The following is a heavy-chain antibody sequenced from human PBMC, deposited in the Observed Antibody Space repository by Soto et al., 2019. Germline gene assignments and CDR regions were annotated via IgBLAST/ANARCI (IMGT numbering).Heavy chain of an antibody. D-gene: IGHD3-10*01. J-gene: IGHJ6*02. CDR1: GFTFSSYG. CDR2: ISYDGSNK. V-gene: IGHV3-30*18. Sequence: QVQLVESGGGVVQPGRSLRLSCAASGFTFSSYGMHWVRQAPGKGLEWVAVISYDGSNKYYADSVKGRFTISRDNSKNTLYLQMNSLRAEDTAVYYCAKDFPLTSGSYGCGGMDVWGQGTTVTVSS. CDR3: AKDFPLTSGSYGCGGMDV.